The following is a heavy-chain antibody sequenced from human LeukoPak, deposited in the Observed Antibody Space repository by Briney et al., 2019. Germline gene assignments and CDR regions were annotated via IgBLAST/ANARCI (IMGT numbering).Heavy chain of an antibody. Sequence: PGRSLRLSCAASGFTFSTYGMHWVRQAPGKGLEWVAFTRYDGSNKYYADSVKGRFTISRDNSKNTLYLQMNSLRAEDTAVYYCAKDSSTTYSNSGLYFDYWGQGTLVTVSS. CDR3: AKDSSTTYSNSGLYFDY. CDR1: GFTFSTYG. CDR2: TRYDGSNK. D-gene: IGHD4-11*01. J-gene: IGHJ4*02. V-gene: IGHV3-30*02.